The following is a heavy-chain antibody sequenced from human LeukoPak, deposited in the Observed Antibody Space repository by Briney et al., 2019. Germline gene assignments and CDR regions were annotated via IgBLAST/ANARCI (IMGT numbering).Heavy chain of an antibody. J-gene: IGHJ5*02. CDR1: GGSISSSSYY. D-gene: IGHD3-9*01. Sequence: SETLSLTCTVSGGSISSSSYYWGWIRQPPGKGLEWIGSIYYSGSTYYNPSLKSRVAISVDTSKNQFSLKLSSVTAADTAVYYCARDSVAGYDILTGYYKANNWFDPWGQGTLVTVSS. V-gene: IGHV4-39*07. CDR2: IYYSGST. CDR3: ARDSVAGYDILTGYYKANNWFDP.